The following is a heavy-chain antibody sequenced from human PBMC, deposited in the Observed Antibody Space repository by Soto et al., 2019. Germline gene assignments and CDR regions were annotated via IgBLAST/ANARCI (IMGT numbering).Heavy chain of an antibody. D-gene: IGHD2-2*01. Sequence: EVQLVESGGALVQPGGSLRLSCAASGFTVSISYMTWVRQVPGKGLEWVSIIYSDGNTYYADSVKGRFTISRDNSKNTLYLQMSRLRAEDTAVYYCAKRKYCTSTTCFDYWGQGTLVTVSS. V-gene: IGHV3-66*01. CDR1: GFTVSISY. J-gene: IGHJ4*02. CDR2: IYSDGNT. CDR3: AKRKYCTSTTCFDY.